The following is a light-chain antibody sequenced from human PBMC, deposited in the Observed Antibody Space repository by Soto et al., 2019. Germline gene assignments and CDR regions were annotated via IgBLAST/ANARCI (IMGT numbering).Light chain of an antibody. V-gene: IGKV1-27*01. J-gene: IGKJ1*01. CDR2: AAS. CDR1: QTISNY. Sequence: DIQMTQSPTTLSGSVGDRVTITCRASQTISNYLAWYQQKPGKVPKLLIYAASTLQSGVPSRFSGSGSGTDFTLTISSLQPEDVATYYCQKYNSASQAFGQGTKVDIK. CDR3: QKYNSASQA.